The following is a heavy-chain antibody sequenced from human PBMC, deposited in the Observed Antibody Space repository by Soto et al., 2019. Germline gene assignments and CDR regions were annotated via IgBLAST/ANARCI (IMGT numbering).Heavy chain of an antibody. CDR1: GYTFTSYD. V-gene: IGHV1-8*01. CDR2: MNPNNGKT. CDR3: ARGPWGSRIYTRGFDP. J-gene: IGHJ5*02. D-gene: IGHD3-16*01. Sequence: ASVKVSCKASGYTFTSYDLNCVRQAAGQGLEWVAWMNPNNGKTGYAQKFQDRVTMTRDTSIGTAYMELSSLRSDDTAVYYCARGPWGSRIYTRGFDPWVQGTLVTVSS.